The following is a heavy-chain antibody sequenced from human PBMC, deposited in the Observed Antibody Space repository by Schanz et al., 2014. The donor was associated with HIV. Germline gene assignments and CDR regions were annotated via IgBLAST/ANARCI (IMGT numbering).Heavy chain of an antibody. J-gene: IGHJ2*01. D-gene: IGHD7-27*01. CDR3: ARPTGAQYFDL. V-gene: IGHV3-30*03. CDR2: SSHDGSVK. CDR1: GFTFSNFA. Sequence: QVQLVESGGGVVQPGRSLRLSCAASGFTFSNFAMHWVRQAPGKGLEWVAVSSHDGSVKFYGDSVKGRFTISRDNSKNTLYLQMNSLRAEDTAVYYCARPTGAQYFDLWGRGTLVTVSS.